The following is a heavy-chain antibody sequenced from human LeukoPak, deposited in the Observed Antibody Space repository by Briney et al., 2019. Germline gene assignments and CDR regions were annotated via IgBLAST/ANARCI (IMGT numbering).Heavy chain of an antibody. Sequence: GGSLRLSCAVSGFTFSSYAMHWVRQAPGKGLEWVAVISYDGSNKYYADSVKGRFTISRDNSKNTLYLQMNSLRAEDTAVYYCARGHYYDSNDNKYYYYYGMDVWGQGTTVTVSS. D-gene: IGHD3-22*01. CDR3: ARGHYYDSNDNKYYYYYGMDV. J-gene: IGHJ6*02. V-gene: IGHV3-30*04. CDR2: ISYDGSNK. CDR1: GFTFSSYA.